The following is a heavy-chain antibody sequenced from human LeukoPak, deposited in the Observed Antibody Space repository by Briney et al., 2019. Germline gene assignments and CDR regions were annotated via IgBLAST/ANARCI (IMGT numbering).Heavy chain of an antibody. V-gene: IGHV3-20*04. CDR2: INWHGSST. Sequence: GGSLRLSCAASGFTFDNYGMNWVRQAPGKGLEWVSNINWHGSSTGYADSVKGRFTISRDNAKNSLYLQMNSLRAEDTAVYYCASIPGYSSSFDAWGQGTLVTVSS. CDR1: GFTFDNYG. CDR3: ASIPGYSSSFDA. J-gene: IGHJ4*02. D-gene: IGHD6-13*01.